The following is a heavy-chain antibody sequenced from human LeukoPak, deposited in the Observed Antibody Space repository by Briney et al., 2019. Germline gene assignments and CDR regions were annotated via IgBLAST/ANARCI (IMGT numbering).Heavy chain of an antibody. CDR3: ARYCGGDCYGMDV. CDR2: ISSSSSTI. J-gene: IGHJ6*02. CDR1: GFTFSSYS. D-gene: IGHD2-21*01. V-gene: IGHV3-48*01. Sequence: GGSLRLSCAASGFTFSSYSMNWVRQAPGKGLEWVSYISSSSSTIYYADSVKGRFTISRDNAKNSLYLQMNNLRAEDTAVYYCARYCGGDCYGMDVWGQGTTVTVSS.